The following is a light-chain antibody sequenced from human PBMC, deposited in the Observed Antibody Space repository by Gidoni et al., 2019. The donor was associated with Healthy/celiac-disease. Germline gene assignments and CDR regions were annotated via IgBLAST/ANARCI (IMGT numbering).Light chain of an antibody. V-gene: IGKV1-8*01. CDR3: QQYYSYHWT. J-gene: IGKJ1*01. CDR1: QGISSY. CDR2: AAS. Sequence: AIRMTQSPSSFSASTGDRVTITCRASQGISSYLAWYQQKPGKAPKLLIYAASTLQSGVPSRFSGSGSGTDFTLTISCLQSEGFATYYCQQYYSYHWTFGQGTKVEIK.